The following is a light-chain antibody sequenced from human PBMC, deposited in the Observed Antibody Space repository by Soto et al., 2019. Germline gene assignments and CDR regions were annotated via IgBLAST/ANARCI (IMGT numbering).Light chain of an antibody. CDR3: SSYGGSNNFWV. CDR2: EVS. V-gene: IGLV2-8*01. Sequence: QSALTQPPSASGSPGQSVTISCTGTSSDVGGYNYVSWYQQHPGKAPKLMIYEVSQRPSGVPDRFSGSKSGNTASLTVSGLQAEDEADYYCSSYGGSNNFWVFGGGTKLTVL. CDR1: SSDVGGYNY. J-gene: IGLJ3*02.